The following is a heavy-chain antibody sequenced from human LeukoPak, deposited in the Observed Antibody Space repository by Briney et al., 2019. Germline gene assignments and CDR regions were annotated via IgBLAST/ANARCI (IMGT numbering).Heavy chain of an antibody. J-gene: IGHJ4*02. D-gene: IGHD1-14*01. V-gene: IGHV4-34*01. CDR2: INHSGST. CDR3: ARNRHFDY. Sequence: SETLSLTCAVYGGSFSGYYWSWIRQPPGKGLEWIGEINHSGSTNYNPSLKGRVTISVDTSKNQFSLKLSSVTAADTAVYYCARNRHFDYWGQGTLVTVSS. CDR1: GGSFSGYY.